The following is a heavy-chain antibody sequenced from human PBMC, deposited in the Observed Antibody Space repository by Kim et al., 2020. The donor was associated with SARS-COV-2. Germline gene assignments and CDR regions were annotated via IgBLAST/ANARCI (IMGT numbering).Heavy chain of an antibody. J-gene: IGHJ6*02. V-gene: IGHV3-15*01. CDR3: TTPRVWVGATDYYYYYGMDV. D-gene: IGHD1-26*01. Sequence: GGSLRLSCAASGFTFSNAWMSWVRQAPGKGLEWVGRIKSKTDGGTTDYAAPVKGRFTISRDDSKNTLYLQMNSLKTEDTAVYYCTTPRVWVGATDYYYYYGMDVWGQGTTVTVSS. CDR2: IKSKTDGGTT. CDR1: GFTFSNAW.